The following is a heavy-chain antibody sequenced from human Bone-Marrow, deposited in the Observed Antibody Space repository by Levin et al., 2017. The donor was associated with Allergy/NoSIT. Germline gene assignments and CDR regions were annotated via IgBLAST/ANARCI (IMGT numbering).Heavy chain of an antibody. CDR1: GFTFSGSA. V-gene: IGHV3-73*01. CDR3: TRSLSLNYYRGMDY. Sequence: PGGSLRLSCAASGFTFSGSAIHWVRQASGKGLEWLGRIRSKANNYATAYGASVKGRFTISRDDSKNTAHLEMNSLETEDTAVYYCTRSLSLNYYRGMDYWGQGTLVTVSS. J-gene: IGHJ4*02. CDR2: IRSKANNYAT. D-gene: IGHD1-7*01.